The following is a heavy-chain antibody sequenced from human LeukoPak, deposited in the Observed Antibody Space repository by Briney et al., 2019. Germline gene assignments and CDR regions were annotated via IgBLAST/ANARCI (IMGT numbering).Heavy chain of an antibody. Sequence: ASVKVSCKASGYTFTSYGISWVRQATGQGLEWMGWMNPNSGNTGYAQKFQGRVTMTRNTSISTAYMELSSLRSEDTAVYYCARGITMVRGVSIGYWGQGTLVTVSS. CDR2: MNPNSGNT. V-gene: IGHV1-8*02. D-gene: IGHD3-10*01. CDR1: GYTFTSYG. J-gene: IGHJ4*02. CDR3: ARGITMVRGVSIGY.